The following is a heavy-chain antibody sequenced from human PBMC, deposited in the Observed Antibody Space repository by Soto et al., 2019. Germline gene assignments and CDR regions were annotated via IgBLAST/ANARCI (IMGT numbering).Heavy chain of an antibody. Sequence: EVQLVESGGGLVQLGGSLRLSCAASGFTFSSYWMHWVRQAPGKGLVWVSRINSDGSSTSYADSVKGRFTISRDNAKNTLYLQMNSLRAEDTAVYYCARGSSYGDYVYYYYYMDVWGKGTTVTVSS. V-gene: IGHV3-74*01. CDR2: INSDGSST. D-gene: IGHD4-17*01. J-gene: IGHJ6*03. CDR3: ARGSSYGDYVYYYYYMDV. CDR1: GFTFSSYW.